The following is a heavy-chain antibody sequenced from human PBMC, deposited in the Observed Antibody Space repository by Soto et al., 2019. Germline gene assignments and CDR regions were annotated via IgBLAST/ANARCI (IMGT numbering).Heavy chain of an antibody. D-gene: IGHD3-16*01. CDR3: AHTYPPACDI. V-gene: IGHV2-5*02. J-gene: IGHJ3*02. Sequence: QITLKESGPPLVKPTQTLTLTCSFSGFSLSTSKVGVGWIRQPPGKALEWLALIYGDDDKHYSPTLQSRLTITKDASENQVVLTMTNMYPVVTATYYCAHTYPPACDIGGQGTMVTVSS. CDR2: IYGDDDK. CDR1: GFSLSTSKVG.